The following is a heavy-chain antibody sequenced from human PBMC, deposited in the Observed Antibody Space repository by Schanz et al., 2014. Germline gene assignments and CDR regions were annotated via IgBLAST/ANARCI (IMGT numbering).Heavy chain of an antibody. CDR2: ISDSGTYT. CDR1: GFVFGDYY. V-gene: IGHV3-11*06. J-gene: IGHJ4*02. D-gene: IGHD3-10*01. Sequence: QVQVAQSGGGLVKPGGSLRLSCAASGFVFGDYYMTWIRQAPGKGLEWLSYISDSGTYTNYADSVKGRFTISRDNAKSSLYLQMNSLRAEDTAVYHCVSSGSYSSYAFWGQGTLVTVSS. CDR3: VSSGSYSSYAF.